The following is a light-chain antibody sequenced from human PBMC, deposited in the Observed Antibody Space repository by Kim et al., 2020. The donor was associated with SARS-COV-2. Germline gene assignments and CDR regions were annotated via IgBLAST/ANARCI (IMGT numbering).Light chain of an antibody. CDR3: SSYTSSSTLV. CDR1: ITDIGSYNY. J-gene: IGLJ7*01. CDR2: DVS. Sequence: GQSITISCTGTITDIGSYNYVSWYQQHPGKVPKVIISDVSNRPSGVSDRFSGSKSVNTASLTISGLQAEDEADYYCSSYTSSSTLVFGGGTQLTV. V-gene: IGLV2-14*03.